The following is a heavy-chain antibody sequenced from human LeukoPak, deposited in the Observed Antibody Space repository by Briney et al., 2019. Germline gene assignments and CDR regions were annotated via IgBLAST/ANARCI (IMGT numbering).Heavy chain of an antibody. CDR2: IHYSETT. D-gene: IGHD4-11*01. CDR3: ARQTTVTTKNAFDI. Sequence: SETLSLTCTVSGGSISSSNYYWGWIRQPPGKGLEWIASIHYSETTYYNPSLKSRVTISVDTSKNHFSLKLSSVTAADTAMYYCARQTTVTTKNAFDIWGQGTMVTVSS. J-gene: IGHJ3*02. V-gene: IGHV4-39*01. CDR1: GGSISSSNYY.